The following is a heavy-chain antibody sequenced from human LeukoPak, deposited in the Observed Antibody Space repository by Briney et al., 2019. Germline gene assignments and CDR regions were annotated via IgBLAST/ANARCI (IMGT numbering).Heavy chain of an antibody. D-gene: IGHD3-16*01. V-gene: IGHV4-39*01. J-gene: IGHJ4*02. Sequence: PSETLSLTCTVSGFSISGSNYYWGWIRQPPGKGLEWIGSIYYNGHTNYKSSLKSRVAISVDTSKNQFSLKLTSVTAADTAVYYCARRGSYYDTVGYYYFDYWGQGILVTVSS. CDR3: ARRGSYYDTVGYYYFDY. CDR2: IYYNGHT. CDR1: GFSISGSNYY.